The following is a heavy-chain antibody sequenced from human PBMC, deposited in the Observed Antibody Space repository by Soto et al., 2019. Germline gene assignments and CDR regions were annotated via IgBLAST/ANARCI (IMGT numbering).Heavy chain of an antibody. J-gene: IGHJ5*02. D-gene: IGHD5-12*01. V-gene: IGHV1-69*13. CDR1: GGTFSSYA. Sequence: SVKVSCKASGGTFSSYAISWVRQAPGQGLEWMGGIIPIFGTANYAQKFQGRVTITADESTSTAYMEMSSLRSEDTAVYYCARREMATTLNWFDPWGQGTLVTVSS. CDR3: ARREMATTLNWFDP. CDR2: IIPIFGTA.